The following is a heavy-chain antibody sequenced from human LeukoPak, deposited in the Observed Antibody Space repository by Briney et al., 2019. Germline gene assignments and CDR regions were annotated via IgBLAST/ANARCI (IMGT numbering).Heavy chain of an antibody. V-gene: IGHV4-34*01. D-gene: IGHD6-19*01. CDR3: ASGKWVVSSGWDY. Sequence: PSETLSLTCAVYGGSFSGYYWSWIRQPPGKGLEWIGEINHSGSTNYNPSLKSRVTISVDTSKNQFSLKLSSVTAADTAVYYCASGKWVVSSGWDYWGQGTLVTVSS. J-gene: IGHJ4*02. CDR1: GGSFSGYY. CDR2: INHSGST.